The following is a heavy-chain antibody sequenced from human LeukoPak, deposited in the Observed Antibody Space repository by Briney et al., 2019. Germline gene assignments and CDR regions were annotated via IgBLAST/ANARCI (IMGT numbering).Heavy chain of an antibody. CDR3: ARGYVPAAIGEPPDDAFDI. J-gene: IGHJ3*02. CDR1: GYSISSGYY. D-gene: IGHD2-2*02. V-gene: IGHV4-38-2*01. CDR2: IYHSGST. Sequence: TSETLSLTCAVSGYSISSGYYWGWIRQPPGKGLEWIGSIYHSGSTYYNPSLKSRVTISVDTSKNQFSLKLSSVTAADTAVYYCARGYVPAAIGEPPDDAFDIWGQGTMVTVSS.